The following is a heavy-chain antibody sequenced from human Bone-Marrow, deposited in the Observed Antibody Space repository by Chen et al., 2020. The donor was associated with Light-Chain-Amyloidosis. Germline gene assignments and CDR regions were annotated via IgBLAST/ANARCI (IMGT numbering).Heavy chain of an antibody. Sequence: EVQLVESGGAFVQPGGSLSLARSASGFPSHSSWMHWVRQGPGNGLVWVSRINNDGSVTSYADSVKGRFTISRDNAKNTLYLQMTSLRAEDTALYYCAAGADIRGRGILVTVSS. CDR3: AAGADI. V-gene: IGHV3-74*01. CDR2: INNDGSVT. D-gene: IGHD3-10*01. J-gene: IGHJ4*02. CDR1: GFPSHSSW.